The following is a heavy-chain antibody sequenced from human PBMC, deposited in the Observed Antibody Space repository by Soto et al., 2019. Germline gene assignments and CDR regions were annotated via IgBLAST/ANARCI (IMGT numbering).Heavy chain of an antibody. CDR1: GYTFTSYG. V-gene: IGHV1-18*01. CDR2: ISAYDGKT. Sequence: ASVKVSCKASGYTFTSYGISWVRQAPGQGLEWMGWISAYDGKTNYAQNVQGRVTMTTDTSTRTAYMDLRSLRSDDTAVYYCARGGDVNYYHGMDVWGQGTTVTVSS. D-gene: IGHD5-12*01. J-gene: IGHJ6*02. CDR3: ARGGDVNYYHGMDV.